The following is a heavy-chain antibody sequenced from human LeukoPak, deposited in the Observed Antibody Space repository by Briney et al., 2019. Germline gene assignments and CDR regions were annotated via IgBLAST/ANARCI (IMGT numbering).Heavy chain of an antibody. J-gene: IGHJ5*02. CDR2: IYYSGST. CDR1: GGSISSSSYC. D-gene: IGHD2-2*01. V-gene: IGHV4-39*07. Sequence: PSETLSLTCTVSGGSISSSSYCWGWIRQPPGKGLEWIGSIYYSGSTYYNPSLKSRVTISVDTSKNQFSLKLSSVTAADTAVYYCAREPSSTSRSPNWFDPWGQGTLVTVSS. CDR3: AREPSSTSRSPNWFDP.